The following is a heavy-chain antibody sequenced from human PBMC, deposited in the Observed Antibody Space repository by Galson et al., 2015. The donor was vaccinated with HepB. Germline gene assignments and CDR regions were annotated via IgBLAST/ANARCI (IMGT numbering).Heavy chain of an antibody. J-gene: IGHJ4*02. D-gene: IGHD3-22*01. CDR3: VINYFDTSGYFDF. CDR2: IIPLFGVS. Sequence: SVKVSCKASGGIFSNYIISWVRQAPGQGLEWMGKIIPLFGVSNYAQDFQDRVTITADKSTNITDMEMHSLTSGDTAVYFCVINYFDTSGYFDFWGQGTLVTVSS. V-gene: IGHV1-69*02. CDR1: GGIFSNYI.